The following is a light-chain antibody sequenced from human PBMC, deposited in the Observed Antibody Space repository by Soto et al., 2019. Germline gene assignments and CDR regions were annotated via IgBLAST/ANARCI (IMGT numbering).Light chain of an antibody. V-gene: IGLV2-11*01. Sequence: QSALTQPASVSGSPGQSITISCTGTSSDVGGYNYVSWYQQHPGKAPKLMIFDVSKRPSGVPDRFSGSKSGNTASLTISGLQAEDVADYYCFSFAGSSPNVFVTGSKVLVL. CDR3: FSFAGSSPNV. CDR1: SSDVGGYNY. CDR2: DVS. J-gene: IGLJ1*01.